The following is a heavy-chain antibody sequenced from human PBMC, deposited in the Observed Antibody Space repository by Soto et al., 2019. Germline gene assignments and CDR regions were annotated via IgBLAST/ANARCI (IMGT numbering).Heavy chain of an antibody. D-gene: IGHD6-19*01. CDR1: CGSFSGYY. V-gene: IGHV4-34*01. Sequence: PSETLSLTCAVYCGSFSGYYWSWIRQSPGKGLEWIGEVNPTGSTKYNPSLKSRVTISVDTSKNQFSLNLNSVTAADTALYYCARSREQWLVDAFDIWGQGTMVTV. J-gene: IGHJ3*02. CDR3: ARSREQWLVDAFDI. CDR2: VNPTGST.